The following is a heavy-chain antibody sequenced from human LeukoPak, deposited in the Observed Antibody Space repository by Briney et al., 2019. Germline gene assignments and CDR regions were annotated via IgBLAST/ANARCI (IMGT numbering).Heavy chain of an antibody. CDR3: ARVRDGYNRLFDY. CDR1: GGSISSYY. J-gene: IGHJ4*02. Sequence: PSETLSLTCTVSGGSISSYYWSWIRQPPGKELSWIGYIYYSGSTNYNPSLKSRVTISVDTSKNQFSLKLSSVTAADTAVYYCARVRDGYNRLFDYWGQGTLVTVSS. V-gene: IGHV4-59*01. CDR2: IYYSGST. D-gene: IGHD5-24*01.